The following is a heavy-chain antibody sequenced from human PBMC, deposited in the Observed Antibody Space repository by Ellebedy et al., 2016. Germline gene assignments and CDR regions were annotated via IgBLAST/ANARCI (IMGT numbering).Heavy chain of an antibody. Sequence: GESLKISXKGSGYSFTSYWLNWVRQIPGKGLEWMWIIYPGDSDTRYSPSFQGQVTISADRSISTAYLHWSSLKASYTAMYYCDTQLELRLPYYFDYWGQGTLVTVSS. CDR2: IYPGDSDT. CDR1: GYSFTSYW. CDR3: DTQLELRLPYYFDY. V-gene: IGHV5-51*01. J-gene: IGHJ4*02. D-gene: IGHD1-7*01.